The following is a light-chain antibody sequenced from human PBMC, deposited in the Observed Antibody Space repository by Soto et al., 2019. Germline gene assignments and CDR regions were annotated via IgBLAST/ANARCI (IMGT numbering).Light chain of an antibody. CDR1: SYNIGNDY. CDR2: ENN. CDR3: GTWDSSLSAGV. V-gene: IGLV1-51*02. J-gene: IGLJ3*02. Sequence: QAVVTQPPSLSAAPGQKVTISCSGSSYNIGNDYVSWYQQLPGTAPKLLIYENNKRPSGIPDRFSGSKSGTSATLGITGLQTGDEADYYCGTWDSSLSAGVFGGGTKVTVL.